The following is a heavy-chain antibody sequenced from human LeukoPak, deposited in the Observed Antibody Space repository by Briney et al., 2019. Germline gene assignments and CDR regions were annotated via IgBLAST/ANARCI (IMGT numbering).Heavy chain of an antibody. CDR2: IYYSGST. CDR1: GGSISSGGYY. V-gene: IGHV4-31*03. D-gene: IGHD5-18*01. CDR3: ARLTPEEYSYGPYYFDF. J-gene: IGHJ4*02. Sequence: SETLSLTCTVSGGSISSGGYYWSWIRQHPGKGLEWIGYIYYSGSTYYNPSLKSRVTISVDTSKNQFSLKLSSVTAADTAVYYCARLTPEEYSYGPYYFDFWGQGTLVTVSS.